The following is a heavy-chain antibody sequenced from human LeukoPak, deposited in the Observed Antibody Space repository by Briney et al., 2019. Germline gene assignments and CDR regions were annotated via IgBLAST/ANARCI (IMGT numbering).Heavy chain of an antibody. CDR1: GFTVSSNY. Sequence: GGSLRLSCAASGFTVSSNYMSWVRQAPGKGLEWVSVIYSGGSTYYADSVKGRFTISRDNSKNALYLQMNSLRAEDTAVYYCARGYYYDSSGYGNYFDYWGQGTLVTVSS. CDR3: ARGYYYDSSGYGNYFDY. J-gene: IGHJ4*02. D-gene: IGHD3-22*01. CDR2: IYSGGST. V-gene: IGHV3-66*01.